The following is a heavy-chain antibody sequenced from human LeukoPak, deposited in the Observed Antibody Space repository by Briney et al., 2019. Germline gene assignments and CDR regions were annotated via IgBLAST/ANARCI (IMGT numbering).Heavy chain of an antibody. Sequence: PSETLSLTCSVSGGSVSSYYWSWIRQSPGKGLEWIGYIHNSGRTDYNPSLKSRVTGFVDTSKNQVSLRLSSVTAADTAVYYCARHGTISSESYFDYWGQGALVTVSS. CDR1: GGSVSSYY. CDR3: ARHGTISSESYFDY. J-gene: IGHJ4*02. V-gene: IGHV4-59*08. CDR2: IHNSGRT. D-gene: IGHD1-14*01.